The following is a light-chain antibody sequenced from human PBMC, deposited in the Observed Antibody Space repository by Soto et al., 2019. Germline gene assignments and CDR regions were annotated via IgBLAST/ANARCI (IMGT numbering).Light chain of an antibody. Sequence: EIVMTQSPATLSVSPGERATLSCRASQSVSSNLAWYQQKPGQAPRLLIYGASTRATGIPARFSGSGSGIEFTLTISSLQSEDFAVYYCQRYNNWPPVTFGGGTKVEIK. CDR2: GAS. J-gene: IGKJ4*01. CDR1: QSVSSN. CDR3: QRYNNWPPVT. V-gene: IGKV3-15*01.